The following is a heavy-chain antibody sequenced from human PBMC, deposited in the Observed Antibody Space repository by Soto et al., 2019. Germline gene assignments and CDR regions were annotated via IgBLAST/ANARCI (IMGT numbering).Heavy chain of an antibody. D-gene: IGHD2-21*02. J-gene: IGHJ4*02. V-gene: IGHV1-18*01. CDR3: TRGDYCCDF. CDR1: GYTFTSYG. CDR2: ISTHSGNT. Sequence: QVQLVQSGAEVKKPGASVKVSCKASGYTFTSYGITWVRQAPGQGLEWMGWISTHSGNTDYAQKFQGRVTMTTDTSTNTAYRDLRSLISDDTAVYYCTRGDYCCDFWGQGTLVTVSS.